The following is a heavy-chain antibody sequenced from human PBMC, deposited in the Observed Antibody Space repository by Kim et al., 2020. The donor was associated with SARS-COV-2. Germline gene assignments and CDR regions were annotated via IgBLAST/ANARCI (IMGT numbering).Heavy chain of an antibody. D-gene: IGHD3-10*01. J-gene: IGHJ6*02. CDR2: IIPIFGTA. CDR3: ARDGAYGSGSYYYGMDV. Sequence: SVKVSCKASGGTFSSYAISWVRQAPGQGLEWMGGIIPIFGTANYAQKFQGRVTITADESTSTAYMELSSLRSVDTAVYYCARDGAYGSGSYYYGMDVWGQGTTVTVSS. V-gene: IGHV1-69*13. CDR1: GGTFSSYA.